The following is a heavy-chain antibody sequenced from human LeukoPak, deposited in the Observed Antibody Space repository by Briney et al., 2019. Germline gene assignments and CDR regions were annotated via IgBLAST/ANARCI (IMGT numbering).Heavy chain of an antibody. CDR2: IYTGGSA. CDR1: GFTVSSNY. D-gene: IGHD6-19*01. Sequence: GGPLRLSCAASGFTVSSNYMNWVRQAPGKGLEWVSVIYTGGSAYYADSVKGRFTISRDNSKNTLYLQMNSLRAEDTAVYYCARNQQWLVPVGYFDYWGQGTLVTVSS. CDR3: ARNQQWLVPVGYFDY. V-gene: IGHV3-53*05. J-gene: IGHJ4*02.